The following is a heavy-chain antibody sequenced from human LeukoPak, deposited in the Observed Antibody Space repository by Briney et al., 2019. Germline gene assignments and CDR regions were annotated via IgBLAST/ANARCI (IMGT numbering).Heavy chain of an antibody. D-gene: IGHD6-19*01. Sequence: SETLSLTCTVSGGSISSGDYYWSWIRQPPGKGLEWIGYIYYSGSTYYNPSLKSRVTISVDTSKNHFSLNLSSVTAADTAVYYCARAVSGYYFDYWGQGTLVAVSS. J-gene: IGHJ4*02. V-gene: IGHV4-30-4*02. CDR2: IYYSGST. CDR1: GGSISSGDYY. CDR3: ARAVSGYYFDY.